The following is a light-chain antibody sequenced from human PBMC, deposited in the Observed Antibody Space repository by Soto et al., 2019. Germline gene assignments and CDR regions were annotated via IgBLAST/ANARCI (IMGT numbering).Light chain of an antibody. CDR1: QSISSW. CDR2: DAS. CDR3: QQYNNWPPIN. Sequence: GDRVTITCRAIQSISSWLAWYQQKPGKAPKFLIYDASNLESGVPSRFSGSGSGTEFTLTISSLQSEDFAVYYCQQYNNWPPINFGQGTRLEIK. V-gene: IGKV1-5*01. J-gene: IGKJ5*01.